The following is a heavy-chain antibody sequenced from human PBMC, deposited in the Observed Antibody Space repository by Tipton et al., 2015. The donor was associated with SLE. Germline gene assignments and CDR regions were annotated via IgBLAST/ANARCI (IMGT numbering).Heavy chain of an antibody. CDR2: INWNGGTI. CDR1: GFTSDDYNFDDYA. CDR3: AKAGGNSPVQWYFDL. V-gene: IGHV3-9*01. J-gene: IGHJ2*01. Sequence: SLRLSCVMSGFTSDDYNFDDYAIHWVRQAPGKGLEWVSGINWNGGTIAYADAVKGRFTISRDSAKNSLYLQMTNLRPEDTALYSCAKAGGNSPVQWYFDLWGRGTLVTVSS. D-gene: IGHD4-23*01.